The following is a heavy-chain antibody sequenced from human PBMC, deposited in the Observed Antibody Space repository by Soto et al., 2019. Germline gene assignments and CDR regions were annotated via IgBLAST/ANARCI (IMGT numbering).Heavy chain of an antibody. CDR2: IIPIFGTA. J-gene: IGHJ4*02. Sequence: GASVKVSCKASGGTFSSYAISWARQAPGQGLEWMGGIIPIFGTANYAQKFQGRVTITADESTSTAYMELSSLRSEDTAVYYCARGSDYYDSSGYSVDYWGEGTLVTVSS. CDR3: ARGSDYYDSSGYSVDY. D-gene: IGHD3-22*01. V-gene: IGHV1-69*13. CDR1: GGTFSSYA.